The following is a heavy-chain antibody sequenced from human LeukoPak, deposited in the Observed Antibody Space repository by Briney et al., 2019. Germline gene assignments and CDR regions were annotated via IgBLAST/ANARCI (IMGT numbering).Heavy chain of an antibody. CDR2: IIPIFGTA. CDR1: GGTFISYA. J-gene: IGHJ4*02. CDR3: ARAGYYDSSGYYGY. V-gene: IGHV1-69*06. D-gene: IGHD3-22*01. Sequence: SVKVSCKASGGTFISYAISWVRQAPGQGLEWMGGIIPIFGTANYAQKFQGRVTITADKSTSTAYMELSSLRSEDTAVYYCARAGYYDSSGYYGYWGQGTLVTVSS.